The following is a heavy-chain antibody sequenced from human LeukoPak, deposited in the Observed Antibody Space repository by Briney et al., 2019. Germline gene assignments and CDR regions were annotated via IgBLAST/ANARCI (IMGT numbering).Heavy chain of an antibody. D-gene: IGHD5-24*01. CDR1: GYTFTGYY. Sequence: ASVKVSCKASGYTFTGYYMHWVRQAPGQVLEWMGWINPNSGGTNYAQKFQGRVTMTRDTSISTAYMELSRLRSDDTAVYYCARDGYKEEEPDYWGQGTLVTVSS. V-gene: IGHV1-2*02. J-gene: IGHJ4*02. CDR3: ARDGYKEEEPDY. CDR2: INPNSGGT.